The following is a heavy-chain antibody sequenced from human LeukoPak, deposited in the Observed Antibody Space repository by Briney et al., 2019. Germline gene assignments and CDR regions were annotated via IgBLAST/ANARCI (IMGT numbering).Heavy chain of an antibody. CDR1: GFTFSNAW. Sequence: GGSLRLSCAASGFTFSNAWMSWVRQAPGKGLEWVGRIKSKTDGGTTDYAAPVKGRFTISRDDSKNTLYLQMNSLKTEVTAVYYCTTDLILAAGSYHSDYWGQGTLVTVSS. J-gene: IGHJ4*02. CDR3: TTDLILAAGSYHSDY. D-gene: IGHD1-26*01. V-gene: IGHV3-15*01. CDR2: IKSKTDGGTT.